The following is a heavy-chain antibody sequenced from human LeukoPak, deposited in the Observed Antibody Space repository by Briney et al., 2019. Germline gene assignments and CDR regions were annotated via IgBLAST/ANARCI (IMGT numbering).Heavy chain of an antibody. D-gene: IGHD1-26*01. CDR2: VNTDGSTT. CDR1: GFTFCSDW. V-gene: IGHV3-74*01. J-gene: IGHJ4*02. CDR3: ARGRGGSYHY. Sequence: GGSLRLSCAASGFTFCSDWMNWVRQAPGKGLVWVSCVNTDGSTTTYADSVKGRFTISRDNAKNTLYLQMNSLRVEDTAVYDCARGRGGSYHYWGQGTLVTVSS.